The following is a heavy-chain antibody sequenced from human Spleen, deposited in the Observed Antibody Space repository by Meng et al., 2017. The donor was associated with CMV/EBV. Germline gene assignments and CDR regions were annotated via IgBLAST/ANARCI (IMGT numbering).Heavy chain of an antibody. CDR3: ARAGIVATIIAWVTTSGRGAFDI. J-gene: IGHJ3*02. CDR2: INHSGST. D-gene: IGHD5-12*01. CDR1: YY. V-gene: IGHV4-34*01. Sequence: YYWSWIRQPPGKGLEWIGEINHSGSTNYNPSLKSRVTISVDTSKNQFSLKLSSVTAADTAVYYCARAGIVATIIAWVTTSGRGAFDIWGQGTMVTVSS.